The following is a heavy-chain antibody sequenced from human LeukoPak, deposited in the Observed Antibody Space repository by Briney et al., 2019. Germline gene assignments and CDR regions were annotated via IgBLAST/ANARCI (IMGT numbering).Heavy chain of an antibody. V-gene: IGHV3-48*03. Sequence: GGSLRLSCTTSAFAFSNYEMHWVRQAPGKGLEWVSYISTVGSTIYYSDSVKGRFTISRDNAKKPLSLQMSSLSAADTAVYYCAGGPVVTTFDYWGQGTLVTVSS. CDR1: AFAFSNYE. J-gene: IGHJ4*02. D-gene: IGHD2-21*02. CDR2: ISTVGSTI. CDR3: AGGPVVTTFDY.